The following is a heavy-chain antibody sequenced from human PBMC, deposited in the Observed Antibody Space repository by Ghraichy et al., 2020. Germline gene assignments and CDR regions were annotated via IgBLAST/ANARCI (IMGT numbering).Heavy chain of an antibody. CDR2: ITSDGSST. Sequence: GESLNISCGASGFIFSNYWMHWVRQAPGKGLVWVARITSDGSSTVYADSVKGRLTISRDNAKNMLYLQMNSLRPEDTAVYLCARDWWGPDHWGQGTLVTVSS. V-gene: IGHV3-74*03. D-gene: IGHD2-21*02. CDR3: ARDWWGPDH. J-gene: IGHJ4*02. CDR1: GFIFSNYW.